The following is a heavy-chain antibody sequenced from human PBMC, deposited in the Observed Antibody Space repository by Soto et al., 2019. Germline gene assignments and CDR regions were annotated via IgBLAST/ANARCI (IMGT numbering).Heavy chain of an antibody. Sequence: ASVKVSCKASGYTFTGYYMHWVRQAPGQGLEWMGWINPNSGGTNYAQKFQGRVTMTRDTSISTAYMELSRLRSDDTAVYYCARDGHYDFWSGPSTHYYYYYGMDVWGQGTTVTVSS. J-gene: IGHJ6*02. D-gene: IGHD3-3*01. CDR1: GYTFTGYY. CDR2: INPNSGGT. CDR3: ARDGHYDFWSGPSTHYYYYYGMDV. V-gene: IGHV1-2*02.